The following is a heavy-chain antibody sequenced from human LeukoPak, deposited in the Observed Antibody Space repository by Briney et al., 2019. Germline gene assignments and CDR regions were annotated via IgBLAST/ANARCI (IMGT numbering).Heavy chain of an antibody. D-gene: IGHD3-10*01. Sequence: GGSLRLSCAASGFNFISYSINWVRQAPGKGLEWVSSISSSSVYIYYADSVKGRFTISRDNAKSSLYLQMSSLRAEDTAVYYCARAMVRGVNDYWGQGTLVTVS. V-gene: IGHV3-21*01. CDR1: GFNFISYS. CDR3: ARAMVRGVNDY. CDR2: ISSSSVYI. J-gene: IGHJ4*02.